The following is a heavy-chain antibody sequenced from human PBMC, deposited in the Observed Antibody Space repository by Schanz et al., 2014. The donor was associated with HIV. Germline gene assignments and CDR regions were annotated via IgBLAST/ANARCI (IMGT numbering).Heavy chain of an antibody. J-gene: IGHJ4*01. Sequence: QVQLQQWGAGLLKPSETLNLTCAVYGGSFRGYYWTWIRQFPGVGLEWIGGVRHTGGTNYNPSLKSRVTMAMDTSKNQFSLKLTSVTAADTAVYFCARRDFGGNSVDYWGHGNLVTVSA. CDR1: GGSFRGYY. D-gene: IGHD2-21*02. V-gene: IGHV4-34*01. CDR3: ARRDFGGNSVDY. CDR2: VRHTGGT.